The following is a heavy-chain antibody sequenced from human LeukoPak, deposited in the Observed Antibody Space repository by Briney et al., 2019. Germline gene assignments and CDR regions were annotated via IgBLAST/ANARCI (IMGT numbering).Heavy chain of an antibody. D-gene: IGHD1-14*01. Sequence: SETLSLTCAVYGGSFSGYYWTWIRQPPGKGLEWIGYIYYSGSTYYNPSLKSRVTISVDTSKNQFSLNLTSLTAADTAVYYCARDRKYYYHMDVWGKGTTVTVSS. CDR1: GGSFSGYY. CDR3: ARDRKYYYHMDV. CDR2: IYYSGST. V-gene: IGHV4-34*11. J-gene: IGHJ6*04.